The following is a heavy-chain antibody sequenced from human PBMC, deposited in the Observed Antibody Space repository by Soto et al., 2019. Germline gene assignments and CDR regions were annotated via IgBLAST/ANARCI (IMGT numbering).Heavy chain of an antibody. CDR2: ISYDGSKK. D-gene: IGHD6-19*01. Sequence: QVQLVESGGGVVQPGRSQRLSCAASGFTFSSYGMHWVRQAPGKGLEWVAVISYDGSKKYYADSVKGRFTISRDNSETTLYLKMNSLKTEDTAVYHCATEWGGGWSWAYNWFVPWGQGTLVTVSS. J-gene: IGHJ5*02. CDR1: GFTFSSYG. CDR3: ATEWGGGWSWAYNWFVP. V-gene: IGHV3-30*03.